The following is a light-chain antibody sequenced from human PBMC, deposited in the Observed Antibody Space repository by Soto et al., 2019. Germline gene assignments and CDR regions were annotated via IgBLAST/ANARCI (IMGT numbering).Light chain of an antibody. Sequence: EIVVTQSPGTLSLSPGERATLSCRASQSVSSTYLAGYQQTPGQAPRLLIYGASSRATGIPDRFSGSGSGTDFTHTISVLEPEDFAVYYCQEYGSSPPITFGHATRLEIK. J-gene: IGKJ5*01. CDR1: QSVSSTY. V-gene: IGKV3-20*01. CDR3: QEYGSSPPIT. CDR2: GAS.